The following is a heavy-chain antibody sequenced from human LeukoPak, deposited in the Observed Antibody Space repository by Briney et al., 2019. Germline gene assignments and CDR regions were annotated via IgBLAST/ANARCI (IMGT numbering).Heavy chain of an antibody. CDR2: ISAYNGNT. D-gene: IGHD3-10*01. CDR3: ARGGHVRDYYRSGIDY. J-gene: IGHJ4*02. CDR1: GYTFTNYG. V-gene: IGHV1-18*01. Sequence: ASVKVSCKASGYTFTNYGISWVRQAPGQGLHWMGWISAYNGNTNYAQKLQGRVTMTTDTSTNTAYMDLRSLRFDDTAVYYCARGGHVRDYYRSGIDYWGQGTLVTVSS.